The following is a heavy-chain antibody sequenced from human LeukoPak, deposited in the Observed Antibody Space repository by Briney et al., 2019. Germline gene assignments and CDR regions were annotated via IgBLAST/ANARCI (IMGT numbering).Heavy chain of an antibody. CDR1: GFTFSDYY. D-gene: IGHD3-22*01. Sequence: GGSLRLSCAASGFTFSDYYMSWNRRAPGKGLEWVSYISSSGSTIYYADSVKGRFTISRDNAKNSLYLQMNSLRAEDTAVYYCARKSDYDSSGYYPVYYWGQGTLVTVSS. CDR3: ARKSDYDSSGYYPVYY. CDR2: ISSSGSTI. J-gene: IGHJ4*02. V-gene: IGHV3-11*01.